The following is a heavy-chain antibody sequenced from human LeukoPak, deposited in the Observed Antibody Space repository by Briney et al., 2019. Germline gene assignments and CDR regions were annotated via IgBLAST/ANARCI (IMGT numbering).Heavy chain of an antibody. CDR3: TSRLYYYDSSGSLTVGDY. Sequence: PSETLSLTCTVSGGSISSYYWSWIRQPAGKGLEWIGRIYTSGSTNYNPSLKSRVTMSVDTSKNQFSLKLSSVTAEDTAVYYCTSRLYYYDSSGSLTVGDYWGQGTLVTVSS. CDR1: GGSISSYY. CDR2: IYTSGST. V-gene: IGHV4-4*07. J-gene: IGHJ4*02. D-gene: IGHD3-22*01.